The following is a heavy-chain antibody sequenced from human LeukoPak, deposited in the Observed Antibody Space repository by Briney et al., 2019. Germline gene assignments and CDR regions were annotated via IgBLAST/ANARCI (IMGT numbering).Heavy chain of an antibody. J-gene: IGHJ4*02. Sequence: SETLSLTCTVSGGSISSYYWSWIRQPAGKGLEWIGRIYTSGSTNYNPSLKSRVTMSVDTSKNQFSLKLSSVTAADTAVYYCARERMDYYDTSGYLDYWGQGTLVTVSS. CDR2: IYTSGST. D-gene: IGHD3-22*01. CDR1: GGSISSYY. CDR3: ARERMDYYDTSGYLDY. V-gene: IGHV4-4*07.